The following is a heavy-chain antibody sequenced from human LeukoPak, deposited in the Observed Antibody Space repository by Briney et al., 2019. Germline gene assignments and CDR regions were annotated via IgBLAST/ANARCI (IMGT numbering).Heavy chain of an antibody. CDR2: IYTSGST. J-gene: IGHJ4*02. CDR1: GGSISGYY. Sequence: PSETLSLTCTVSGGSISGYYWSWIRQPAGKGLEWIGYIYTSGSTNYNPSLKSRVTISVDTSKNQFSLKLSSVTAADTAVYYCARLVNRYGDYPFYYFDYWGQGTLVTVSS. CDR3: ARLVNRYGDYPFYYFDY. V-gene: IGHV4-4*09. D-gene: IGHD4-17*01.